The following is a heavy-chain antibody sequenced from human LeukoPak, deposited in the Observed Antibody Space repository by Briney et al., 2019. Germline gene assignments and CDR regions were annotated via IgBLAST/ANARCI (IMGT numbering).Heavy chain of an antibody. Sequence: SQTLSLTCAISGDSVSSDSAAWNWIRQSPSRGLEWLARTYFRSKWYYDYALAAKGRITINPDTSKNQFSLQLSSVTPEDTAVYFCARDPVGGSTIFDSWGQGTLVTVSS. CDR2: TYFRSKWYY. D-gene: IGHD1-26*01. J-gene: IGHJ4*02. CDR3: ARDPVGGSTIFDS. CDR1: GDSVSSDSAA. V-gene: IGHV6-1*01.